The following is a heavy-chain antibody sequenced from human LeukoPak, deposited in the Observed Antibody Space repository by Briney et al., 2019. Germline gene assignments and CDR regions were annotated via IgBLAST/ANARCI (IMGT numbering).Heavy chain of an antibody. CDR1: GGSITTYH. CDR2: AYYRGGT. Sequence: SETLSLTCTVSGGSITTYHWNWIRQPPGKGLEWIGYAYYRGGTKYNPSLKSRVSLSVATSKNQVSLKLSSVTAADTAVYFCARSYGSYVLDYWGQGSLVFVSS. J-gene: IGHJ4*02. D-gene: IGHD6-6*01. CDR3: ARSYGSYVLDY. V-gene: IGHV4-59*01.